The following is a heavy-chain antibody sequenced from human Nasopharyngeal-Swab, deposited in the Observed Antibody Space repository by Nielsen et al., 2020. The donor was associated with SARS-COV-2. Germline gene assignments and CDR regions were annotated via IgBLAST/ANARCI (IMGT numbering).Heavy chain of an antibody. D-gene: IGHD2-15*01. V-gene: IGHV3-30*03. Sequence: WIRQPPGKGLEWVAVISYDGSNKYYADSVKGRFTISRDNSKNTLYLQMNSLRAEDPAVYYCARDGLDCSGGSCYSWAYYYYGMDVWGQGTTVTVSS. CDR2: ISYDGSNK. CDR3: ARDGLDCSGGSCYSWAYYYYGMDV. J-gene: IGHJ6*02.